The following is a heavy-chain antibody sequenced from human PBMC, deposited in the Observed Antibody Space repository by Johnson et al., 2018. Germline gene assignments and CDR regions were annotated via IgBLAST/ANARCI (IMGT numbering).Heavy chain of an antibody. D-gene: IGHD3-3*01. Sequence: QLVESGPGLVKPSETLSLTCTVSADSISASYWSWIRQPPKKGLEWIGYIYYSGHTDYNPSLQIRVTMSIDTSKNQFSLKLTSVTAADTAIDYCARKLDFWGYMDVWGKGTTVTV. CDR2: IYYSGHT. CDR3: ARKLDFWGYMDV. V-gene: IGHV4-59*01. CDR1: ADSISASY. J-gene: IGHJ6*03.